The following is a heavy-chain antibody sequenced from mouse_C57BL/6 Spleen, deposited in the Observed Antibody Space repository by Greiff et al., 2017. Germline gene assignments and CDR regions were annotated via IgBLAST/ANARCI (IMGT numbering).Heavy chain of an antibody. CDR1: GYAFTNYL. V-gene: IGHV1-54*01. CDR2: INPGSGGT. CDR3: ARWDAVTDWYLDV. Sequence: QVQLQQSGAELVRPGTSVTVSCKASGYAFTNYLIEWVKQRPGQGLEWIGVINPGSGGTNYNEKFKGKATLTADKSSSTAYMQLSSLTSEDSAVYLCARWDAVTDWYLDVWGKGTMVTVSS. J-gene: IGHJ1*03. D-gene: IGHD2-2*01.